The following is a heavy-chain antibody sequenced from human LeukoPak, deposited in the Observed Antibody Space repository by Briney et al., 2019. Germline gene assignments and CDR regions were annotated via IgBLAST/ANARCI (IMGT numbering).Heavy chain of an antibody. CDR3: ARTQTYRIVGATKSAFDI. V-gene: IGHV4-4*07. D-gene: IGHD1-26*01. CDR1: GGSISSFY. J-gene: IGHJ3*02. CDR2: IYTSGST. Sequence: SETLSLTCTVSGGSISSFYWSWIRQPAGKGLEWIGRIYTSGSTNYNPSLKSRVTMSVDTSKNQFSLKLSSVTAADTAVYYCARTQTYRIVGATKSAFDIWGQGTMVTVSS.